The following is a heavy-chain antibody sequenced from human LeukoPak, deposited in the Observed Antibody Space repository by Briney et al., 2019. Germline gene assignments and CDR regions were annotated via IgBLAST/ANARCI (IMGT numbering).Heavy chain of an antibody. J-gene: IGHJ3*02. V-gene: IGHV3-7*01. CDR2: IKQDGSVK. Sequence: PGGSLRLSCAASGFTFSSYGMHWVRQAPGKGLEWVANIKQDGSVKYYVDSVKGRFTISRDNAKNSQYLQMNSLRAEDTAVYYCARRETSLRDAFDIWGQGTMVTVSS. CDR1: GFTFSSYG. D-gene: IGHD5/OR15-5a*01. CDR3: ARRETSLRDAFDI.